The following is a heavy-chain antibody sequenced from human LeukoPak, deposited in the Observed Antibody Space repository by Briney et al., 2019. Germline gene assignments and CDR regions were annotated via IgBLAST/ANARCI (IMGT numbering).Heavy chain of an antibody. Sequence: SETLSLTCTVSGGAIGSSGYYWGWIRQPPGKGLEWIGSIYYSGSTNYNPSLKSRVTMSVDTSKNQFSLKLSSVTAADTAVYYCARDPSYSSSWYRGDYFDYWGQGTLVTVSS. CDR1: GGAIGSSGYY. D-gene: IGHD6-13*01. J-gene: IGHJ4*02. CDR3: ARDPSYSSSWYRGDYFDY. V-gene: IGHV4-39*07. CDR2: IYYSGST.